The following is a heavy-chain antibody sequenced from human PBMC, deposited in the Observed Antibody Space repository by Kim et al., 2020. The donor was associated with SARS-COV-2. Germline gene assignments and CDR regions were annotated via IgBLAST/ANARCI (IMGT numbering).Heavy chain of an antibody. V-gene: IGHV3-33*01. CDR3: ARAPYSYGQGYFDY. J-gene: IGHJ4*02. CDR2: ICFDGSNK. CDR1: GFIFSSYG. Sequence: WGSLRLSCAASGFIFSSYGMHWVRQAPGKGLEWVAVICFDGSNKYYADSVKGRFTISRDNSKSTLYLQMNSLRAEDTAVYYCARAPYSYGQGYFDYWGQGTLVTVSS. D-gene: IGHD5-18*01.